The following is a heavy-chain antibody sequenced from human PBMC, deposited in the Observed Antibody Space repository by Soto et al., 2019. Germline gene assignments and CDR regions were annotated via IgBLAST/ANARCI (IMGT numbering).Heavy chain of an antibody. CDR3: ARARGVEMATIPFDY. CDR2: ISYDGSNK. J-gene: IGHJ4*02. V-gene: IGHV3-30-3*01. Sequence: QVQLVESGGGVVQPGRSLRLSCAASGFTFSSYAMHWVRQAPGKGLEWVAVISYDGSNKYYADSVKGRFTISRDNSKNTLYLQMNSLRAEDMAVYYCARARGVEMATIPFDYWGQGTLVTVSS. D-gene: IGHD3-10*01. CDR1: GFTFSSYA.